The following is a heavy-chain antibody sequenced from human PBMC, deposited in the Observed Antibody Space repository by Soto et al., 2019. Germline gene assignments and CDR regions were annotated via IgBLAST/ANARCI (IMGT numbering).Heavy chain of an antibody. J-gene: IGHJ3*01. D-gene: IGHD2-15*01. V-gene: IGHV3-21*01. CDR2: ISSLSNYI. CDR3: ARDRREGGILVGYCSGRSCHDDAFDL. CDR1: GFPFNSHS. Sequence: EVQLVESGGGLVKPGGSLRLSCAASGFPFNSHSMNWVRQAPGKGLQWVSSISSLSNYIYYADSLKGRFTISRDNAKNSLFLQLNSLRVEDTAVYYCARDRREGGILVGYCSGRSCHDDAFDLWGQGTLVTVSP.